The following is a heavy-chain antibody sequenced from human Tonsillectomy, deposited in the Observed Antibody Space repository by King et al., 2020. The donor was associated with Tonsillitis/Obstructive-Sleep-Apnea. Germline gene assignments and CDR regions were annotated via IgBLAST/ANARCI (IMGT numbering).Heavy chain of an antibody. Sequence: VQLVESGGGVVQPGRSLRLSCAASRFTFSTYAIHWVRQGPGKGLEWVAVISYDGDNKYYADSVKGRFTYSRDNSKNTLYLQMNSLRAEDTAVYYCARERIYESSGYADAFHIWGQGTMVTVSS. D-gene: IGHD3-22*01. CDR2: ISYDGDNK. CDR3: ARERIYESSGYADAFHI. V-gene: IGHV3-30*04. J-gene: IGHJ3*02. CDR1: RFTFSTYA.